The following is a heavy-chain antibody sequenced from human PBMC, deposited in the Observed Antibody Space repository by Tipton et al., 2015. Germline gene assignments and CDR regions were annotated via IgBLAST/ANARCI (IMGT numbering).Heavy chain of an antibody. CDR1: GFSFNSFS. CDR3: AKNDVHCSTSRCPPSWFDP. J-gene: IGHJ5*02. V-gene: IGHV3-21*06. Sequence: SLRLSCAASGFSFNSFSMNWVRQAPGKGLEWVSSISTMGSYIHYADSVKGRFTISRDNAKNTLYLQMNSLRAEDTAVYYCAKNDVHCSTSRCPPSWFDPWGQGTLVTISS. D-gene: IGHD2-2*01. CDR2: ISTMGSYI.